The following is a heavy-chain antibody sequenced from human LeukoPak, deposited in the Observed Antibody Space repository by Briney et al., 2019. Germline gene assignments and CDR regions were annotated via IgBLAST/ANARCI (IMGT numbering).Heavy chain of an antibody. J-gene: IGHJ4*02. V-gene: IGHV3-23*01. Sequence: GGSLRLTCVASGFTFSRYTMNWVRQAPGKGLEWVSAISGSGGSTYYADSVKGRFTISRDNSKNTLYLQMNSLRAEDTAVYYCAKEGLAYYYDSSGYPAFDYWGQGTLVTVSS. CDR2: ISGSGGST. D-gene: IGHD3-22*01. CDR3: AKEGLAYYYDSSGYPAFDY. CDR1: GFTFSRYT.